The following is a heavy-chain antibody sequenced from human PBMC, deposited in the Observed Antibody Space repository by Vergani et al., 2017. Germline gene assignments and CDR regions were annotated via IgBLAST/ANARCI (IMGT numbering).Heavy chain of an antibody. Sequence: QVQLQQWGAGLLKPSETLSLTCAVYGGSFSGYYWSWIRQPPGKGLEWIGEINHSGSTNYNPSLKSRVTISVDTSKNQFSLKLSSVTAADTAVYYCARNRVATISRYYYGMDVWGQGTTVTVSS. D-gene: IGHD5-12*01. CDR1: GGSFSGYY. J-gene: IGHJ6*02. V-gene: IGHV4-34*01. CDR3: ARNRVATISRYYYGMDV. CDR2: INHSGST.